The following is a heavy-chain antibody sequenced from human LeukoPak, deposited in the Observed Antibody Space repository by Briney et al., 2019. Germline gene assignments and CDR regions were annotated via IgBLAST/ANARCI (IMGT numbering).Heavy chain of an antibody. D-gene: IGHD5-18*01. CDR1: GGTFSSYA. J-gene: IGHJ5*02. V-gene: IGHV1-69*06. CDR3: ARDEGYSYGPGNWFDP. Sequence: SVKVSCKASGGTFSSYAISWVRQAPGQGLEWMGGIIPIFGTANYAQKFQGRVTITADKSTSTAYMELSSLRSEDTAVYYCARDEGYSYGPGNWFDPWGQGTLVTVSS. CDR2: IIPIFGTA.